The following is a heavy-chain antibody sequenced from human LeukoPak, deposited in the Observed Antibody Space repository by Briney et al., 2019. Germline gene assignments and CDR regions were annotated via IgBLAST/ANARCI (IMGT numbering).Heavy chain of an antibody. V-gene: IGHV3-74*01. CDR2: INSDGSII. CDR3: ARGGWGSSVHFDT. Sequence: GGSLRLSCAASGFTFSRSYMHWVRQAPGKGPMWVSRINSDGSIINYVDSVKGRSTISRDNTKNTVYLQMNSLGAEDTAVYYCARGGWGSSVHFDTWGQGALVTVSS. J-gene: IGHJ4*02. CDR1: GFTFSRSY. D-gene: IGHD3-10*01.